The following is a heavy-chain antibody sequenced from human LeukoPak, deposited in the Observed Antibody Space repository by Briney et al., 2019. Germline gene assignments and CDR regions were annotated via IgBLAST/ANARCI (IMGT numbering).Heavy chain of an antibody. CDR2: INQDGSGE. V-gene: IGHV3-7*01. Sequence: GGFLRLSCAASGFTFSSYWMSWVRQAPGKGLEWVANINQDGSGEYYVDSVKGRFTISRDNAKNSLFLQMNSLRAEDTAIYYCARAGPYQLPPRPVDYWGQGTLVTVSS. CDR1: GFTFSSYW. D-gene: IGHD2-2*01. J-gene: IGHJ4*02. CDR3: ARAGPYQLPPRPVDY.